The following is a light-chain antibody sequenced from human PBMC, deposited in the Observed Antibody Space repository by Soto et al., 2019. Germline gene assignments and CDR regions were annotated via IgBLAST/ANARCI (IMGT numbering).Light chain of an antibody. V-gene: IGLV2-14*01. CDR2: EVS. Sequence: QSALTQPASVSGSPGQSITISCTGTSRDIGAYNYVSWYQQHPGKAPKLMIYEVSDRPSGVSNRFSGSKSGNTASLTISGLQAEDEADYYSGSYTTTSTLVFGEGTKLTVL. CDR3: GSYTTTSTLV. CDR1: SRDIGAYNY. J-gene: IGLJ3*02.